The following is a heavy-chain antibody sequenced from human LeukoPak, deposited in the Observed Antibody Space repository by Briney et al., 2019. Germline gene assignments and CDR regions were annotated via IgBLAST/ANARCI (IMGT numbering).Heavy chain of an antibody. CDR1: GFTFSSYA. Sequence: GGSLRLSCAASGFTFSSYAMSWVRQAPGKGLEWVSSISDRDGSTYYVGAVEGRFTISRDNSKNTLYLQMNSLRGEDTAVYFCARGGYSGYDNYGMDVWGQGTTVTVSS. D-gene: IGHD5-12*01. V-gene: IGHV3-23*01. J-gene: IGHJ6*02. CDR3: ARGGYSGYDNYGMDV. CDR2: ISDRDGST.